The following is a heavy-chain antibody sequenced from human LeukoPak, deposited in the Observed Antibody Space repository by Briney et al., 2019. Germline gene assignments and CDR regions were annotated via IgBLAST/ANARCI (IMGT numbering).Heavy chain of an antibody. V-gene: IGHV1-2*02. CDR1: GYTFTHNH. CDR3: ARELGRNAFDI. D-gene: IGHD7-27*01. CDR2: INPNSGVT. Sequence: ASVKVSCKASGYTFTHNHMFWIRQAPGQGPEYMGWINPNSGVTNYAQKFQGRITMTRDTSISTAYMDLSRLTSDDTAIYFCARELGRNAFDIWGQGTVVTVSP. J-gene: IGHJ3*02.